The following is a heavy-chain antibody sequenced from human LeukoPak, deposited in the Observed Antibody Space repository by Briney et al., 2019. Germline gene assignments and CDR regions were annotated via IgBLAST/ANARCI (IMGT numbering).Heavy chain of an antibody. CDR3: ARDTHSSGLGAFDI. J-gene: IGHJ3*02. CDR2: IKQDGSEK. CDR1: GFTFSNYW. V-gene: IGHV3-7*01. Sequence: PGGSLRLSCAASGFTFSNYWMSWVRQAPGKGLEWVANIKQDGSEKYYMDSVKGRFTISRDNAKNSLYLQMNSLRAEDTAVYYCARDTHSSGLGAFDIWGQGTMVTVSS. D-gene: IGHD6-19*01.